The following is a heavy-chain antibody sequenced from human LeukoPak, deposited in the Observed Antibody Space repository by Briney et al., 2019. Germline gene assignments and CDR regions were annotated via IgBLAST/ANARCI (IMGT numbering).Heavy chain of an antibody. CDR2: INPNSGGT. D-gene: IGHD3-22*01. V-gene: IGHV1-2*02. Sequence: ASVKVSCKASGYTFTGYYMHWVRQAPGQALEWMGWINPNSGGTNYAQKFQGRVTMTRDTSISTAYMELSRLRSDDTAVYYCARESEYYDSSGYSYYFDYWGQGTLVTVSS. CDR3: ARESEYYDSSGYSYYFDY. CDR1: GYTFTGYY. J-gene: IGHJ4*02.